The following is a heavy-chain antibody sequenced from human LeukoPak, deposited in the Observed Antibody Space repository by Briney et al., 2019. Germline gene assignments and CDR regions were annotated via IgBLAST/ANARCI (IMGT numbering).Heavy chain of an antibody. D-gene: IGHD5-18*01. CDR3: AAPGGYSYEGCFDY. CDR2: IYSGGST. CDR1: EFIVSSNY. Sequence: GSRRLSCAASEFIVSSNYMIWVRQAPGKGLEWVSVIYSGGSTYYADSVKGRFTISRDNSKNTLYLQMNSLRAEDTAVYYCAAPGGYSYEGCFDYWGQGTLVTVSS. V-gene: IGHV3-66*01. J-gene: IGHJ4*02.